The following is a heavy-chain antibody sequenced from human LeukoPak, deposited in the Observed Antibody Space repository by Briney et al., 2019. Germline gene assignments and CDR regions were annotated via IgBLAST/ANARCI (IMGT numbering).Heavy chain of an antibody. J-gene: IGHJ5*02. Sequence: ASVKVSCKASGYTFTSYGISWVRQAPGQGLEWMGWISAYNGNTNYAQKLQGRGTMTTDTSTSTAYMELRSLRSDDTAVYYCARDCNTYYDFWSGIGGTWFDPWGQGTLVTVFS. D-gene: IGHD3-3*01. CDR3: ARDCNTYYDFWSGIGGTWFDP. CDR2: ISAYNGNT. V-gene: IGHV1-18*01. CDR1: GYTFTSYG.